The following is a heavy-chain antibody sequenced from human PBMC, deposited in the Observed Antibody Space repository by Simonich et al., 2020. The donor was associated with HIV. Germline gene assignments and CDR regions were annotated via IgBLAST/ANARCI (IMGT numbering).Heavy chain of an antibody. CDR3: ARDSSVSRVEGYYYYMDV. CDR1: GGTFTSYA. Sequence: QVQLVQSGPEVKKPGSSVRVSCKASGGTFTSYALSWVRQAPGQGLEWMGGIHPRIGRTNYERKFQGRVRITAGKSASTAYMELSSLRSEDTAVYFCARDSSVSRVEGYYYYMDVWGKGTTVTVSS. CDR2: IHPRIGRT. V-gene: IGHV1-69*06. D-gene: IGHD6-6*01. J-gene: IGHJ6*03.